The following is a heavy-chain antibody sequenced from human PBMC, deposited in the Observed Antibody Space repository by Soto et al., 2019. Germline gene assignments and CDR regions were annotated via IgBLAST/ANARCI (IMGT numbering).Heavy chain of an antibody. J-gene: IGHJ4*02. CDR3: ARHEGYYGDSSGSLGY. Sequence: LSLTCTVSCGSISSYYWSWIRQPPGKGLEWIGYIYYSGSTNYNPSLKSRVTISVDTSKNQFSLKLSSVTAADTAVYYCARHEGYYGDSSGSLGYWGQGTLVTVSS. V-gene: IGHV4-59*08. CDR2: IYYSGST. D-gene: IGHD3-22*01. CDR1: CGSISSYY.